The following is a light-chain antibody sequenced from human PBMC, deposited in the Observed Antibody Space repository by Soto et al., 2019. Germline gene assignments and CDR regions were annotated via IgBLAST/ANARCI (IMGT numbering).Light chain of an antibody. CDR3: QQYNNYWT. Sequence: DIQMTQSPSTLSASVGDRVTITCRASQSISYWLAWYQQKPGKAPNLLIYKASRVESGVPSRFSRSGSGTEFTLTISSLQPDDFETYYCQQYNNYWTFGEGTKVEIK. J-gene: IGKJ1*01. CDR2: KAS. V-gene: IGKV1-5*03. CDR1: QSISYW.